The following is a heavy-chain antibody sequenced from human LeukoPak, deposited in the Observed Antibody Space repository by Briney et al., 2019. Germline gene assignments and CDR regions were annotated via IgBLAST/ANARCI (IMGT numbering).Heavy chain of an antibody. D-gene: IGHD6-19*01. Sequence: PGGSLRLSCAASGFTFSSYVMHWVRQAPGKGLEWVAVIWYDGSNKYYADSVKGRFTISRDNSKNTLYLQMNSLRAEDTAVYYCAKEQWLVSGVWFDPWGQGTLVTVSS. CDR1: GFTFSSYV. J-gene: IGHJ5*02. CDR3: AKEQWLVSGVWFDP. V-gene: IGHV3-33*06. CDR2: IWYDGSNK.